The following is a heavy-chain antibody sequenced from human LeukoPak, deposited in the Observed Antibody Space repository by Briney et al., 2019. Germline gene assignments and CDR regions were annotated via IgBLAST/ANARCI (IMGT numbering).Heavy chain of an antibody. J-gene: IGHJ6*02. D-gene: IGHD3/OR15-3a*01. V-gene: IGHV4-59*01. CDR1: GGSIGTYY. Sequence: SETLSLTCTVSGGSIGTYYWSWIRQSPGKGLEWIGYIFYTGTIDYSPSLKSRVSISLDTAKNQFSLKLSSVTAADTALYYCARGTEVFGMDVWGQGTTVTDS. CDR3: ARGTEVFGMDV. CDR2: IFYTGTI.